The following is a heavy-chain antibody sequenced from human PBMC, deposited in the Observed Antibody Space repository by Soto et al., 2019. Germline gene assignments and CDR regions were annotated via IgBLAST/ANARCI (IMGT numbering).Heavy chain of an antibody. D-gene: IGHD6-19*01. Sequence: SETLSLTCTVSGGSISSYYWSWIRQPPGKGLEWIGYIYYSGSTNYNPSLKSRVTISVDTSKDQFSLKLSSVTAADTAVYYCARAGLPGIAVAGHFDYWGQGTLVTVSS. CDR1: GGSISSYY. CDR3: ARAGLPGIAVAGHFDY. V-gene: IGHV4-59*01. CDR2: IYYSGST. J-gene: IGHJ4*02.